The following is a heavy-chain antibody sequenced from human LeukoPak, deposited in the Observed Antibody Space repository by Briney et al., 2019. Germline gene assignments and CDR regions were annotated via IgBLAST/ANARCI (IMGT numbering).Heavy chain of an antibody. V-gene: IGHV3-21*01. Sequence: GGSLRLSCAASGFPFRSYSMNWVRQAPGKGLEWVLSINNSRSYIYYADSVKGLFTISRDNAKNSLYLQMNSLRAEDTAVYYCARAGGFLWFGELFDAFDIWGQGTMVTVSS. CDR2: INNSRSYI. J-gene: IGHJ3*02. CDR3: ARAGGFLWFGELFDAFDI. D-gene: IGHD3-10*01. CDR1: GFPFRSYS.